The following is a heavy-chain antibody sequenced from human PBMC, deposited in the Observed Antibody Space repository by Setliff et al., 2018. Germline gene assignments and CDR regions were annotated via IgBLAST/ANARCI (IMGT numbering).Heavy chain of an antibody. CDR1: GGSISSSSYY. V-gene: IGHV4-39*01. CDR2: IYYSGST. D-gene: IGHD3-22*01. Sequence: SETLSLTCTVSGGSISSSSYYWGWIRQPPGKGLEWIGSIYYSGSTYYNPSLKSRVTISVDTSKNQFSLKLSSVTAADTAVYYCARHSWWFYYDSSGYLDYWGQGTLVTVSS. CDR3: ARHSWWFYYDSSGYLDY. J-gene: IGHJ4*02.